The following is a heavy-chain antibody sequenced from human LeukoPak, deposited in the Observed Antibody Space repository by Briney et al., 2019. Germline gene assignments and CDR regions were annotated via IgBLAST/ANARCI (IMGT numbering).Heavy chain of an antibody. CDR3: AVATRSFLPDYC. D-gene: IGHD5-12*01. Sequence: GSLLLSCAASGFIFRNYWMSWVRQAPGKGLEWVAIINQDGREKHYVDSVKGRFTISRDNAKDSLYLQMNSLRAEDTALYYCAVATRSFLPDYCWGQGTLVTVSS. V-gene: IGHV3-7*01. J-gene: IGHJ4*02. CDR2: INQDGREK. CDR1: GFIFRNYW.